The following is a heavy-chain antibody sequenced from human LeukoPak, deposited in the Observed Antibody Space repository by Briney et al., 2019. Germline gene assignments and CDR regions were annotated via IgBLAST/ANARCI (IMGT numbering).Heavy chain of an antibody. CDR2: ISGSGGST. CDR3: ARTGPGGDFWSGYYRAFDY. CDR1: GFTFSSYA. V-gene: IGHV3-23*01. J-gene: IGHJ4*02. D-gene: IGHD3-3*01. Sequence: PGGSLRLSCAASGFTFSSYAMSWVRQAPGKGLEWVSAISGSGGSTYYADSVKGRFTISRDNAKNSLYLQMNSLRAEDTAVYYCARTGPGGDFWSGYYRAFDYWGQGTLVTVSS.